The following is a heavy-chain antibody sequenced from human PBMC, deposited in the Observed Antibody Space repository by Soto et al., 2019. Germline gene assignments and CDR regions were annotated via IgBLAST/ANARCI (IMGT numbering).Heavy chain of an antibody. J-gene: IGHJ4*02. CDR1: GGSISASTDY. Sequence: SETLSLTCHVSGGSISASTDYWGWVRQSPGRGLVWIGSVYYTGSGYYNSSLQSRVSIAVDTAKNTVFLNLTSVTAADTAVYYCARQLTTNRGYFASWGQGTLVTVSS. V-gene: IGHV4-39*01. CDR3: ARQLTTNRGYFAS. CDR2: VYYTGSG. D-gene: IGHD7-27*01.